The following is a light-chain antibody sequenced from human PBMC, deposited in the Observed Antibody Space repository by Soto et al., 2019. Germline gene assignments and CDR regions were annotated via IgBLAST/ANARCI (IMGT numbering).Light chain of an antibody. CDR1: SSDVGTYNY. V-gene: IGLV2-14*01. Sequence: QSVLTQPGSVSGSPGQSITISCTGTSSDVGTYNYVSWYQQHPGKAPKVMIYEVTYRPSGASNRFSGSKSGNTASLTISGLQAEDEAEYYCSSYTGSSTLYVFGTGTKVTVL. CDR3: SSYTGSSTLYV. CDR2: EVT. J-gene: IGLJ1*01.